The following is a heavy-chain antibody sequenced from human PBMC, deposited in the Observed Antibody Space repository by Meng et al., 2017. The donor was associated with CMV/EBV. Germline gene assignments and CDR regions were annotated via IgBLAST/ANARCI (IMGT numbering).Heavy chain of an antibody. CDR3: AREIGTAAGRFDY. CDR2: IYSGGTT. J-gene: IGHJ4*02. CDR1: GFTVSSNY. D-gene: IGHD6-25*01. Sequence: GESLKISCAASGFTVSSNYMDWVRQAPGKGLEWVSVIYSGGTTKYADSVKGRFIISRDNSKNTLSLQVNSLRPEDTAVYYCAREIGTAAGRFDYWGQGSLVTVFS. V-gene: IGHV3-66*02.